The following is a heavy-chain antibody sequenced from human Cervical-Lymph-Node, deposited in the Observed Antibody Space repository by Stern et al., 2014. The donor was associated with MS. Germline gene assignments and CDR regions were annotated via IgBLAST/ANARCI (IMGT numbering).Heavy chain of an antibody. CDR1: GYNFIDHA. CDR3: ARQPDYSDFLDF. CDR2: INGGPGTT. J-gene: IGHJ4*02. Sequence: VQLLESGAEVKKPGASMTLSCKTSGYNFIDHAIHWVRQAPGQRLEWMGWINGGPGTTKYSQKFQGRVSFTRDKAASAAYMDLSSLSPDDTAVYYCARQPDYSDFLDFWGQGTLVTVSS. V-gene: IGHV1-3*01. D-gene: IGHD4-11*01.